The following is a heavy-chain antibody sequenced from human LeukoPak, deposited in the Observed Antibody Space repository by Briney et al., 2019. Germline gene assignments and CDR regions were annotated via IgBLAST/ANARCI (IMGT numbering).Heavy chain of an antibody. D-gene: IGHD5-12*01. V-gene: IGHV1-2*02. CDR2: INPNSGGT. Sequence: GASVKVSCKASGYTFIDYYMHWVRQAPGQGLEWMGWINPNSGGTYYAEKFQGRVTMTRDTSISTAYMELSRLRSDDTAVYYCANGSGYDPGRSGVTADYYYYGMDVWGQGTTVTVSS. CDR3: ANGSGYDPGRSGVTADYYYYGMDV. CDR1: GYTFIDYY. J-gene: IGHJ6*02.